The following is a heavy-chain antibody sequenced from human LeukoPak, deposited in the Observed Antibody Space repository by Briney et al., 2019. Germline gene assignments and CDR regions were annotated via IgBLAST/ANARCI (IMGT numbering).Heavy chain of an antibody. V-gene: IGHV3-74*01. CDR3: GRGGDGIDV. J-gene: IGHJ3*01. CDR1: GFTFSNYL. Sequence: GVSLRLYCAVSGFTFSNYLMHWVRQAPGGGRVWVFRINIDETNAYADSVSGRFTISRDNAKNTLYLQMNSLRAEDTAVYFCGRGGDGIDVWGQGTTVIVSS. CDR2: INIDETNA.